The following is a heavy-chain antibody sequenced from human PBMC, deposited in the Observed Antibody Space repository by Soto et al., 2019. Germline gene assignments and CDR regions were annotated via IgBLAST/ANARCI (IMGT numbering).Heavy chain of an antibody. CDR3: ARALSEGLPNYYFDS. V-gene: IGHV2-26*01. CDR1: GFSLSKARMG. CDR2: IFWNDER. D-gene: IGHD2-15*01. Sequence: QVTLKESGPVLVKPTETLTPTCTVSGFSLSKARMGVSWIRQPPGKALEWLAHIFWNDERSYNTSLKSRLTISRDTSKSQVVRTMTNVDPVDTGTYFCARALSEGLPNYYFDSWGQGTLVTVSS. J-gene: IGHJ4*02.